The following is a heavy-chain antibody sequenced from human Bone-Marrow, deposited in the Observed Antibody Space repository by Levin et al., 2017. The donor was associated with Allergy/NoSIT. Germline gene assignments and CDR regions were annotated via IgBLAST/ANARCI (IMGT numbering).Heavy chain of an antibody. CDR2: IYYDEST. V-gene: IGHV4-59*01. CDR3: ARDSRGGGTGTPIDQ. J-gene: IGHJ4*02. Sequence: KASETLSLTCTVSGGSIIGYYWSWIRQPPGKGLEWIGYIYYDESTNYNPSLKSRVTISVGTSNRKFSLSLSSVTAADTAVYYCARDSRGGGTGTPIDQWGQGTLVTVSS. CDR1: GGSIIGYY. D-gene: IGHD1-1*01.